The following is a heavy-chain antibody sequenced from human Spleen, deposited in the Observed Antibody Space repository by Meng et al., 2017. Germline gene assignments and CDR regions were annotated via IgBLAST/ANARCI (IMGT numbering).Heavy chain of an antibody. CDR1: GYSFTTYW. CDR2: IYPGDSET. D-gene: IGHD3-10*01. CDR3: ARRTRLSSGSYPYYFDY. Sequence: GESLKISCKGSGYSFTTYWIAWVRQMPGKGLEWVGIIYPGDSETIYSPSFEGQVTMSVDKSINTAYLQWTSLKASDTAIYYCARRTRLSSGSYPYYFDYWGRGTLVTVSS. J-gene: IGHJ4*02. V-gene: IGHV5-51*01.